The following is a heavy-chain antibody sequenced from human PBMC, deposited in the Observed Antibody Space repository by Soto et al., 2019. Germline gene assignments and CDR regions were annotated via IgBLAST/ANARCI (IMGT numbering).Heavy chain of an antibody. CDR2: IKQDGSER. CDR1: GFTFSTYW. Sequence: PRGSLRLSCAASGFTFSTYWMSWVRQAPGKGLEWVANIKQDGSERYYVDSVKGRFTISRDNAQNSLYLQMNSLRSEDTAVYYCATDSGTSDYWGQGTLVTVSS. V-gene: IGHV3-7*01. CDR3: ATDSGTSDY. J-gene: IGHJ4*02. D-gene: IGHD1-1*01.